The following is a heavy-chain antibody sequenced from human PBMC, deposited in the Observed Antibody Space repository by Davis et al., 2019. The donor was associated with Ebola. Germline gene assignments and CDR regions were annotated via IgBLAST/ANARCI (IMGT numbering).Heavy chain of an antibody. CDR1: GGSFSGYY. J-gene: IGHJ4*02. CDR2: INHSGST. CDR3: ARAEFLEWSELDY. Sequence: MPSETLSLTCAVYGGSFSGYYWSWIRQPPGKGLEWIGEINHSGSTNYNPSLKSRVTISVDKSKNQFSLKLSSVTAADTAVYYCARAEFLEWSELDYWGQGTLVTVSS. V-gene: IGHV4-34*01. D-gene: IGHD3-3*01.